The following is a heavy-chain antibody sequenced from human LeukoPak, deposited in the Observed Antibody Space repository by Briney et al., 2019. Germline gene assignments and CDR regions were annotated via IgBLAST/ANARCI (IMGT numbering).Heavy chain of an antibody. J-gene: IGHJ4*02. V-gene: IGHV3-11*01. D-gene: IGHD6-19*01. CDR1: GFTFSDYY. CDR3: AKDQRSIAVAGYFDY. Sequence: GGSLRLSCAASGFTFSDYYMGWIRQAPGKGLEWISYVTNNNGAMFYAGSLEGRFTIFRDNAKNSLYLQMNSLRAEDTAVYYCAKDQRSIAVAGYFDYWGQGTLVTVSS. CDR2: VTNNNGAM.